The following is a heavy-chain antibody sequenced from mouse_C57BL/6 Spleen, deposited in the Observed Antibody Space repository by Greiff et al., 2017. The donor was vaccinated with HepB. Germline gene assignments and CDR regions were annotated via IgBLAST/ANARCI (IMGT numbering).Heavy chain of an antibody. CDR2: ISGGGGNT. V-gene: IGHV5-9*01. J-gene: IGHJ2*01. CDR3: ARHGGITSYFDY. CDR1: GFTFSSYT. D-gene: IGHD1-1*01. Sequence: EVKVVESGGGLVKPGGSLKLSCAASGFTFSSYTMSWVRQTPEKRLEWVATISGGGGNTYYPDSVKGRFTISRDNAKNTLYLQMSSLRSEDTALYYCARHGGITSYFDYWGQGTTLTVSS.